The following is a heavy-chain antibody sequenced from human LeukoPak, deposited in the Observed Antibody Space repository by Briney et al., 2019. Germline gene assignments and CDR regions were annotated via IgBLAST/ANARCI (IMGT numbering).Heavy chain of an antibody. D-gene: IGHD6-19*01. V-gene: IGHV3-23*01. J-gene: IGHJ4*02. CDR3: AKYISGWYYFDY. CDR1: GFTFSYA. Sequence: PGGSLRPSCAASGFTFSYAMSWVRQAPGKGLEWVSAITGSGTSTYYADSVKGRFTISRDNSKNTLYLQMNSLRAEDTAVYYCAKYISGWYYFDYWGQGTLVTVSS. CDR2: ITGSGTST.